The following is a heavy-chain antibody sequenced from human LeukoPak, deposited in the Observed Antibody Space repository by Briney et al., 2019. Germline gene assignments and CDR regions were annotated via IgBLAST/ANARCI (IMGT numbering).Heavy chain of an antibody. CDR1: GGSISSYY. CDR2: IYYSGST. J-gene: IGHJ4*02. V-gene: IGHV4-59*01. CDR3: ARTDSYYDTSGYWHYYFDY. Sequence: SETLSLTCTVSGGSISSYYWSWIRQPQGKGLEWIGYIYYSGSTNYNPSLQSRVTISVDTSKNHFSLKLSSVTAADTAVYYCARTDSYYDTSGYWHYYFDYWGQGTLVTVSS. D-gene: IGHD3-22*01.